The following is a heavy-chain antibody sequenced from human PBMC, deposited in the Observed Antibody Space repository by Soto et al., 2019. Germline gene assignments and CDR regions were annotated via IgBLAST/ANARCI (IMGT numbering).Heavy chain of an antibody. CDR3: ARDRDDSSGYFPDY. J-gene: IGHJ4*02. D-gene: IGHD3-22*01. CDR1: GFTFSSYA. CDR2: ISYNGSTK. Sequence: QVQLVESGGGVVQSGRSLRLSCAASGFTFSSYAIHWVRQAPGKGLEWVALISYNGSTKYYAVSVKGRFTISRDNSQNNLYRQMNSLRAEDTAVYYCARDRDDSSGYFPDYWGQGTLVTVSS. V-gene: IGHV3-30-3*01.